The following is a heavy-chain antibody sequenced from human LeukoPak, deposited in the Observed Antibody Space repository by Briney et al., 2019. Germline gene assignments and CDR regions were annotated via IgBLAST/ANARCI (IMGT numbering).Heavy chain of an antibody. CDR3: ARNGDLCIDY. V-gene: IGHV4-4*02. Sequence: SSGTLSLTCAVSGGSISGNNWWSWVRQPPGKGLEWIGEIYHSGSTTYNPSLKSRVTISVDESKNQFSLKLSSVTAADTAVYYCARNGDLCIDYWGQGTLVTVSS. J-gene: IGHJ4*02. CDR1: GGSISGNNW. D-gene: IGHD4-17*01. CDR2: IYHSGST.